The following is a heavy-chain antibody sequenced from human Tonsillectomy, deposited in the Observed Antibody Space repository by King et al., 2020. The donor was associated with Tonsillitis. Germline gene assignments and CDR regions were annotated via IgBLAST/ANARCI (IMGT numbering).Heavy chain of an antibody. CDR1: GFTFSSYA. CDR2: ISGGGGSK. D-gene: IGHD3-10*01. V-gene: IGHV3-23*04. CDR3: AKDPTYYKTTYYFDY. J-gene: IGHJ4*02. Sequence: VQLVESGGGLVQPGGSLRVSCAASGFTFSSYAMSWVRQAPGKGLEWVALISGGGGSKYYAESVKGRFTISRDNSKNTLYLQMNSLRVEDTAVYYCAKDPTYYKTTYYFDYWGQGTLVTVSS.